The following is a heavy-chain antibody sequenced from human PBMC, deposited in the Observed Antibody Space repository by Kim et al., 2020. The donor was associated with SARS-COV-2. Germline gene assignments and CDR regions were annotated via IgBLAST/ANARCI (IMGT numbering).Heavy chain of an antibody. D-gene: IGHD2-15*01. Sequence: GGSLRLSCAASGFTFDDYAMHWVRQAPGKGLEWVSGISWNSGSIGYADSVKGRFTISRDNAKNSLYLQMNSLRAEDTALYYCAKYGYGSGGSCQTPLNYFDLWGQGTLVTVSS. CDR3: AKYGYGSGGSCQTPLNYFDL. J-gene: IGHJ5*02. CDR2: ISWNSGSI. CDR1: GFTFDDYA. V-gene: IGHV3-9*01.